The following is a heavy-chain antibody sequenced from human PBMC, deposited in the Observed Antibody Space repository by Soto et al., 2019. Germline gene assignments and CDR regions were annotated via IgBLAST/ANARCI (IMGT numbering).Heavy chain of an antibody. CDR2: ISGSGGST. CDR1: AFTFSSYA. J-gene: IGHJ4*02. V-gene: IGHV3-23*01. D-gene: IGHD6-19*01. Sequence: GGSLRLSCSASAFTFSSYAMSWARQAPGKGLEWVSAISGSGGSTYYADSVKGRFTISRDNSKNTLYLQMNSLRAEDTAVYYCAKVDVAVADSFDYWGQGTLVTVSS. CDR3: AKVDVAVADSFDY.